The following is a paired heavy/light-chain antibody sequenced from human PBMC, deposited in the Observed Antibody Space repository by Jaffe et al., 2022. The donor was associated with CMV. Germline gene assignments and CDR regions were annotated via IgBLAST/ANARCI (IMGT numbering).Light chain of an antibody. CDR2: AAS. CDR3: QHYDSSLWT. V-gene: IGKV3-20*01. J-gene: IGKJ1*01. Sequence: EIVLTQSPGTLSLSPGERATLSCRASQSVDSSSLAWYQQKPGQAPRLLIYAASSRATAIPDRFSGSGSGTDFTLTISRLEPEDFAVYYCQHYDSSLWTFGQGTKVEIK. CDR1: QSVDSSS.
Heavy chain of an antibody. Sequence: EVQLVESGGGLVQPGGSLRLSCAASGFTFTSYWMHWVRQAPGKGLVWVSHINNYGSVTNYADSVKGRFTISRDNTMNTVYLQMNSLRAEDTAVYFCARGGSNFDSWGQGTLVTVSS. CDR1: GFTFTSYW. V-gene: IGHV3-74*01. D-gene: IGHD1-26*01. CDR3: ARGGSNFDS. J-gene: IGHJ4*02. CDR2: INNYGSVT.